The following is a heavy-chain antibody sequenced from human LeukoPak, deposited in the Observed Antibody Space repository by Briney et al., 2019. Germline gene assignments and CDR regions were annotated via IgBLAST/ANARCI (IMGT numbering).Heavy chain of an antibody. D-gene: IGHD6-13*01. CDR3: ITRPEDAAAGLDF. CDR2: IRRKANSYAT. CDR1: GFTFSGSA. Sequence: GGSLRLSCAASGFTFSGSAMHGVRQDSGKGLKWVGRIRRKANSYATAYAASVKGRFTISRDDSKNTAYLQMNSLKTEDTAVYYCITRPEDAAAGLDFWGQGTLVTVSS. J-gene: IGHJ4*02. V-gene: IGHV3-73*01.